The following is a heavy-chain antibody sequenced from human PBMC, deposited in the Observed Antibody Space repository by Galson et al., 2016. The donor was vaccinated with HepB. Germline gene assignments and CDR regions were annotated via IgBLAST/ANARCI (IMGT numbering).Heavy chain of an antibody. CDR1: GFTFSNYV. J-gene: IGHJ4*02. V-gene: IGHV3-30*04. CDR2: ISYDGDYK. CDR3: ARASGAMGSRYPDY. D-gene: IGHD3-10*01. Sequence: SLRLSCAASGFTFSNYVMFWVRQAPDKGLEWVAIISYDGDYKYYADSAKGRFTISRDNSKNTLYLQMDSLRSEDTAVFYCARASGAMGSRYPDYWGQGTLVAVSS.